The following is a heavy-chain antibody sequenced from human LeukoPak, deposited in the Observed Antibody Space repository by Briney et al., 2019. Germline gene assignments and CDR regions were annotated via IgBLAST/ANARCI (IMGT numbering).Heavy chain of an antibody. V-gene: IGHV1-3*01. CDR2: INAGNGNT. CDR1: GGTFSSYA. CDR3: ARVRYSSSLCY. J-gene: IGHJ4*02. D-gene: IGHD6-13*01. Sequence: ASVKVSCKASGGTFSSYAISWVRQAPGQRLEWMGWINAGNGNTKYSQKFQGRVTITRDTSASTAYMELSSLRSEDTAVYYCARVRYSSSLCYWGQGTLVTVSS.